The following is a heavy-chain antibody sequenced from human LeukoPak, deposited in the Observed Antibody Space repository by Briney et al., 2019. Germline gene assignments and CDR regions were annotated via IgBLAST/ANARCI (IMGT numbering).Heavy chain of an antibody. V-gene: IGHV4-4*07. J-gene: IGHJ4*02. D-gene: IGHD6-13*01. CDR3: ARSAFLVTAPGLYYFDY. CDR2: IYNSGST. CDR1: GGSISSYY. Sequence: PSETLSLACTVSGGSISSYYWSWIRQPAGKGLEWIGHIYNSGSTNYNPSLKGRVTMSVATSKNQFSLHLSSVTAADTAVYYCARSAFLVTAPGLYYFDYWGQGTLVAVSS.